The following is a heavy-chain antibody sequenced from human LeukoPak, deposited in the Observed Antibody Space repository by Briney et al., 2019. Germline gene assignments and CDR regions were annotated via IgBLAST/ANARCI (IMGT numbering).Heavy chain of an antibody. CDR1: GGSISSGGYS. J-gene: IGHJ5*02. CDR2: IYHSGSA. V-gene: IGHV4-30-2*01. Sequence: SETLSLTCAVSGGSISSGGYSWSWIRQPPGKGLEWIGYIYHSGSAYYNPSLKSRVTISVDRSKNQFSLKLSSVTAADTAVYYCARGGRRVPFDPWGQGTLVTVSS. CDR3: ARGGRRVPFDP.